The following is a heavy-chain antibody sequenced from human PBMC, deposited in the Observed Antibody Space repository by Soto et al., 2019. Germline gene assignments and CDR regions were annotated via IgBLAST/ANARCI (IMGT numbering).Heavy chain of an antibody. CDR3: AGGPLEIAVAGTNFDY. Sequence: ASVKVSCKTSGYTFTSYSMHWVRQAPGQRLEWMGWINAGNGNTKYSQKFQGRVTITRDTSASTAYMELSSLRSEDTAVYYCAGGPLEIAVAGTNFDYWGKGTLVTVPS. CDR2: INAGNGNT. D-gene: IGHD6-19*01. V-gene: IGHV1-3*01. CDR1: GYTFTSYS. J-gene: IGHJ4*02.